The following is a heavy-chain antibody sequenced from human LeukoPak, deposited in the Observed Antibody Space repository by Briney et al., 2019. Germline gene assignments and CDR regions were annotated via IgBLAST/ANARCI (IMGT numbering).Heavy chain of an antibody. Sequence: GGSLRLSCAASGFTFSSYWMSWVRQAPGKGLEWVANIKQDGSEKYYVDSVKGRFTISRDNAKNSLYLQMNSLRAEDTAVYYCARDSVAYLLLLYYFDYWGQGTLVTVSS. CDR1: GFTFSSYW. D-gene: IGHD2-2*01. CDR2: IKQDGSEK. V-gene: IGHV3-7*01. CDR3: ARDSVAYLLLLYYFDY. J-gene: IGHJ4*02.